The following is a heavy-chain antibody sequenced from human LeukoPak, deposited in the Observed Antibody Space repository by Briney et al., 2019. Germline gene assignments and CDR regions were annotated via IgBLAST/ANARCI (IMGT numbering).Heavy chain of an antibody. CDR3: AKDFRIAAAGTATDYFDY. J-gene: IGHJ4*02. D-gene: IGHD6-13*01. Sequence: PGRSLRLSCAASRFTFSSYGMHWVRQAPGKGLEWVAVTSYDESNKYYADSVRGRFTISRDNSKNTLYLQMNSLRSEDTAVYYCAKDFRIAAAGTATDYFDYWGQGTLVTVSS. CDR1: RFTFSSYG. CDR2: TSYDESNK. V-gene: IGHV3-30*18.